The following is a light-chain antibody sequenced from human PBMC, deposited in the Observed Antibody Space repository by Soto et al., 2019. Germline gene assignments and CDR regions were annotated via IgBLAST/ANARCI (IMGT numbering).Light chain of an antibody. CDR1: QDINNS. CDR3: QQFDNLPLT. CDR2: HAS. Sequence: DIQMTQSLSSLSASVGDRVTITCQANQDINNSLNWYQQRPGEAPKLLIYHASSLEPGVPSRFSGNGFRTTFTLTISSLQPYDFATYYCQQFDNLPLTFGGRTKVELK. V-gene: IGKV1-33*01. J-gene: IGKJ4*01.